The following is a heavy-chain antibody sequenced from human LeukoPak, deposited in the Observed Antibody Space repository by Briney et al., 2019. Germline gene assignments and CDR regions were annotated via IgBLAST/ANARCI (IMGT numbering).Heavy chain of an antibody. CDR2: ISTSSDYI. CDR1: GFTFSSYS. CDR3: ARERFHGSGAPKFDY. J-gene: IGHJ4*02. V-gene: IGHV3-21*01. D-gene: IGHD3-10*01. Sequence: GGSLRLSCAASGFTFSSYSMNWVRQAPGKGLEWVSCISTSSDYIYYAASVKGRFTISRDNAKNSLYLQMDSLRVEDTAVYYCARERFHGSGAPKFDYWGQGILVTVSS.